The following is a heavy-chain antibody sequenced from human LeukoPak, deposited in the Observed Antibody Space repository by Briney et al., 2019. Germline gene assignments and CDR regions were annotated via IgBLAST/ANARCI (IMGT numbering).Heavy chain of an antibody. D-gene: IGHD5-18*01. CDR1: GGSLDNYY. CDR3: ARIAPYKYGYVDY. Sequence: SETLSLTCTVSGGSLDNYYWIWVRQPPGRGLEWIGYIYHSASTTYNTPLKSRATISLDPSKNQFSLKLESVPAADTAVYYCARIAPYKYGYVDYWGQGTLSPSPQ. V-gene: IGHV4-59*01. J-gene: IGHJ4*02. CDR2: IYHSAST.